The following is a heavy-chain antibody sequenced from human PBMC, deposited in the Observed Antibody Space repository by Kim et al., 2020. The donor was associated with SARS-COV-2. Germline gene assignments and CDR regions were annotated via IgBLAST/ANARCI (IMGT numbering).Heavy chain of an antibody. CDR1: GFTFSSYA. CDR3: AKESSFDY. J-gene: IGHJ4*02. CDR2: ISYDGSNK. Sequence: GGSLRLSCAASGFTFSSYAMHWVRQAPGKGLEWVALISYDGSNKYYVDSVKGRFTISIDNSKNTLYLQMNSLRAEDTAVYYCAKESSFDYWGQGTLVTVS. V-gene: IGHV3-30*04. D-gene: IGHD6-6*01.